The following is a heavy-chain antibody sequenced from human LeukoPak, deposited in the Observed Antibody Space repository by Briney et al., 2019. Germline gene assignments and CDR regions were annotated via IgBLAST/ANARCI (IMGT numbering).Heavy chain of an antibody. V-gene: IGHV3-23*01. J-gene: IGHJ4*02. CDR2: ISGSGGST. CDR1: GFTFSSYA. CDR3: ARARTSWLYFDC. Sequence: GGSLRLSCAASGFTFSSYAMSWVRQAPGKGLEWVSAISGSGGSTYYADSVKGRFTISRDNSKNTLCLQMNSLRVEDTAVYYCARARTSWLYFDCWGQGTLVTVSS. D-gene: IGHD6-13*01.